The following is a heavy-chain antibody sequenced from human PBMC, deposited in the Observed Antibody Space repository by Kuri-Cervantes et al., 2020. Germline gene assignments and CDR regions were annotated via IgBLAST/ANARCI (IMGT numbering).Heavy chain of an antibody. CDR1: GFTFSSYS. CDR2: ISSSSSYI. CDR3: AREMATITPGMDV. D-gene: IGHD5-24*01. V-gene: IGHV3-21*01. J-gene: IGHJ6*02. Sequence: GESLKISCAASGFTFSSYSMNWVRQAPGKGLEWVSSISSSSSYIDYADSVKGRFTISRDNAKNSLYLQMNSLRAEDTAVYYCAREMATITPGMDVLGQGTTVTVSS.